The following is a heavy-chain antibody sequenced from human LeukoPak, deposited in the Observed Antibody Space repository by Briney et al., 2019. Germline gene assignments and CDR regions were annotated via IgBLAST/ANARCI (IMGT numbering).Heavy chain of an antibody. D-gene: IGHD3-10*01. J-gene: IGHJ4*02. CDR3: AKDQEFYGSGSDFVDY. V-gene: IGHV3-23*01. Sequence: GGSLRLSCAASGFTFSSYAMSWVRQAPGKGLEWVSAIGGSGGSTYYADSVKGRFTIARDNSKSTLYLQMDSLRAEDTAIYYCAKDQEFYGSGSDFVDYWGQGTLVTVSS. CDR2: IGGSGGST. CDR1: GFTFSSYA.